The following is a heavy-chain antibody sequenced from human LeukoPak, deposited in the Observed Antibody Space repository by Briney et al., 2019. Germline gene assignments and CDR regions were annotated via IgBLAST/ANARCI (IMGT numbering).Heavy chain of an antibody. CDR1: GFTFSSYA. CDR2: ISASGGST. Sequence: GGSLRLSCAASGFTFSSYAMNWVRQAPGKGLELVSTISASGGSTYYANSVKGRFTISRDNAKDSLYLQMNSLRAEDTAVYYCARAYPVSGSYNWFDPWGQGTLVTVSS. V-gene: IGHV3-23*01. D-gene: IGHD1-26*01. J-gene: IGHJ5*02. CDR3: ARAYPVSGSYNWFDP.